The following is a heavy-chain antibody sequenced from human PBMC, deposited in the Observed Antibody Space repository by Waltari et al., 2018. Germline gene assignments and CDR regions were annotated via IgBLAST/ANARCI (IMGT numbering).Heavy chain of an antibody. Sequence: EVQLVESGGGLVKPGGSLRFSCAASGFTFSSYSMNWVRQAPGKGLEWVSSISSSSSYIYYADSVKGRFTISRDNAKNSLYLQMNSLRAEDTAVYYCARGITMTYDYWGQGTLVTVSS. CDR1: GFTFSSYS. V-gene: IGHV3-21*01. CDR3: ARGITMTYDY. J-gene: IGHJ4*02. D-gene: IGHD3-22*01. CDR2: ISSSSSYI.